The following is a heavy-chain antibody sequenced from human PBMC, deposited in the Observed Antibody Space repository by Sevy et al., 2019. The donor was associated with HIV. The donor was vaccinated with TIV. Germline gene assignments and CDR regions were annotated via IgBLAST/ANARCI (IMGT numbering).Heavy chain of an antibody. CDR2: ISNSGSTI. CDR3: ARDLPPSATTVPHFDY. CDR1: GFTFSSYE. Sequence: GSLRLSCTASGFTFSSYEMNWVRQAPGKGLEWVSYISNSGSTIHYSDSVKGRFTISRDNAKNPLYLQMNSLRAEDTAVYYCARDLPPSATTVPHFDYWGRGTLVTVSS. J-gene: IGHJ4*02. V-gene: IGHV3-48*03. D-gene: IGHD4-17*01.